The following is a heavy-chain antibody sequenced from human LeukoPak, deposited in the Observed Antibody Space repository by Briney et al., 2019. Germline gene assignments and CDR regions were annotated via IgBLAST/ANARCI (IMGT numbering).Heavy chain of an antibody. CDR3: AREGRTSGWTFDY. Sequence: GGSLRLSCAASGFTVSSNYMSWVRQAPGKGLEWVSVIYSGGSTYYADSVKGRFTISRDNSKNTLNLQMNNLRAEDTAVYYCAREGRTSGWTFDYWGQGALVTVSS. CDR1: GFTVSSNY. J-gene: IGHJ4*02. V-gene: IGHV3-66*01. CDR2: IYSGGST. D-gene: IGHD6-19*01.